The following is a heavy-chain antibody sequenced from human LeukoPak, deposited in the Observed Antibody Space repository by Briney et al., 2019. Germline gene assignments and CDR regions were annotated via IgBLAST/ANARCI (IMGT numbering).Heavy chain of an antibody. D-gene: IGHD1-26*01. CDR1: GGSISSGGYY. Sequence: SQTLSLTCTVSGGSISSGGYYWSWIRQHPGKGLEWIGYIYYSGSTNYNPSLKSRVTISVDTSKNQFSLKLSSVTAADTAVYYCARVRWELAYYYYGMDVWGQGTTVTVSS. CDR2: IYYSGST. J-gene: IGHJ6*02. CDR3: ARVRWELAYYYYGMDV. V-gene: IGHV4-31*03.